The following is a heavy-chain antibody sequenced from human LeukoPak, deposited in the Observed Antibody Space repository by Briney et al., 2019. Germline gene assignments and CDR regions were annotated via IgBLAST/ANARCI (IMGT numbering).Heavy chain of an antibody. D-gene: IGHD2-2*01. CDR2: ISSSSSI. V-gene: IGHV3-21*05. J-gene: IGHJ6*02. CDR1: GFTFSSYS. Sequence: GRSLRLSCAASGFTFSSYSMNWVRQAPGKGLEWVSYISSSSSIYYTDSVKGRFTISRDNAKNSLYLQMNSLRAEDTGVYYCARIWVAVLPADGMDVWGLGTTVTVSS. CDR3: ARIWVAVLPADGMDV.